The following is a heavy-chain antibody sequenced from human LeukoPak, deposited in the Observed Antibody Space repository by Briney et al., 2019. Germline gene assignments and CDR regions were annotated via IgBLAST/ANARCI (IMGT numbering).Heavy chain of an antibody. Sequence: GGSLRLSCAASGFTFSNAWMSWVRQAPGKGLEWVGRIKSKTDGGTTDYAAPVKGRFTISRDDSRNTLYLQMNSQKTEDTAVYYCTTVDTMVRGVSPFWGQGTLVTVSS. CDR1: GFTFSNAW. D-gene: IGHD3-10*01. CDR3: TTVDTMVRGVSPF. J-gene: IGHJ4*02. CDR2: IKSKTDGGTT. V-gene: IGHV3-15*01.